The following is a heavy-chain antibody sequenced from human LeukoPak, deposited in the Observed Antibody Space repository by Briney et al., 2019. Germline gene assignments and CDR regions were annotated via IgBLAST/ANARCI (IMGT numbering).Heavy chain of an antibody. Sequence: PSETLSLTCTVSGGSISSYYWGWIRQPPGKGLEWIGYIYYSGSTNYNPSLKSRVTISVDTSKNQFSLKLSSVTAADTAVYYCARHADYYDSSGYSLYYFDYWGQGTLVTVSS. V-gene: IGHV4-59*08. CDR1: GGSISSYY. J-gene: IGHJ4*02. D-gene: IGHD3-22*01. CDR2: IYYSGST. CDR3: ARHADYYDSSGYSLYYFDY.